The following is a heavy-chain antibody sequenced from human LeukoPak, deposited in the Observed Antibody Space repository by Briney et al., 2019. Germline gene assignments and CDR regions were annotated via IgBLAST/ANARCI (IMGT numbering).Heavy chain of an antibody. CDR1: GGSISGCY. Sequence: SETLSLTCTVSGGSISGCYWSWIRQPAGKGLEWIGRIYASGSTNYNPSLKSRVTMSVDTSKNQYSLRVTSVTAADAAVYFCARGAVPGRMSWLDPWGQGTLVTVSS. CDR3: ARGAVPGRMSWLDP. CDR2: IYASGST. V-gene: IGHV4-4*07. J-gene: IGHJ5*02. D-gene: IGHD6-19*01.